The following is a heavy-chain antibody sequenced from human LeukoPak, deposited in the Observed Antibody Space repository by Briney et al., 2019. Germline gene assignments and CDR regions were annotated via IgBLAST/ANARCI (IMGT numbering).Heavy chain of an antibody. Sequence: PGRSLRLSCAASGFTFSDYYMSWIRQAPGKGLEWVSYISSSSSYTNYADSVKGRFTISRDNAKNSLYLQMNSLRAEDTAVYYCARLVVAYYYGSGTGGGGWFDPWGQGTLVTVSS. V-gene: IGHV3-11*03. D-gene: IGHD3-10*01. CDR2: ISSSSSYT. J-gene: IGHJ5*02. CDR3: ARLVVAYYYGSGTGGGGWFDP. CDR1: GFTFSDYY.